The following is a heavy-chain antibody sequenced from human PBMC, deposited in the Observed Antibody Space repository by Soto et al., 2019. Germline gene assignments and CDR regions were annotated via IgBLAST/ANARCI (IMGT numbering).Heavy chain of an antibody. CDR2: IKSNADAGTT. V-gene: IGHV3-15*05. CDR3: TTIPAYSGYNDNDY. CDR1: GFNFSNAW. Sequence: GGSLRLSCAASGFNFSNAWMSWVRQAPGKGLEWVGRIKSNADAGTTDYAPPVRGRFIISRDDSRERMYLQLNDLRFEDSALYYCTTIPAYSGYNDNDYWGQGT. D-gene: IGHD5-12*01. J-gene: IGHJ4*02.